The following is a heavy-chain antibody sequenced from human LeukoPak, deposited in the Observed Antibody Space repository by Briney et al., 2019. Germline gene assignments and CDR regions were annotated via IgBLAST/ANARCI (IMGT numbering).Heavy chain of an antibody. Sequence: PSETLSLTCAVYGGSFSGYYWSWIRQPPGKGLEWIGEINHSGSTNYNPSLKSRVTISVDTSKNQFSLNLRSVTAADTAVHYCARQKQWLDLDYWGQGTLVTVSS. CDR3: ARQKQWLDLDY. CDR1: GGSFSGYY. CDR2: INHSGST. V-gene: IGHV4-34*01. D-gene: IGHD6-19*01. J-gene: IGHJ4*02.